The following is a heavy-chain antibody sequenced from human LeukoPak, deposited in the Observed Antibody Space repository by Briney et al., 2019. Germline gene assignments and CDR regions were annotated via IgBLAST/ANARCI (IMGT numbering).Heavy chain of an antibody. CDR1: GGSISRHY. V-gene: IGHV4-4*09. Sequence: PSETLSLTCTVSGGSISRHYWSWIRQPPGTGLEWIGYIHTSAGTNYNPSLGSRVTISVDTSKNQFSLQLSSVPAADTAVYYCVTLYGASGYVSYWGQGTLVTVSS. D-gene: IGHD4-17*01. CDR3: VTLYGASGYVSY. CDR2: IHTSAGT. J-gene: IGHJ4*02.